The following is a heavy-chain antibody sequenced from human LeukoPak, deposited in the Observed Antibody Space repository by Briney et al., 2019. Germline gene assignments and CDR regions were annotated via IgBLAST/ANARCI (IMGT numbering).Heavy chain of an antibody. Sequence: PGGSLRLSCAASGFTFSSYSMNWVRQAPGKGLEWVSSISSSSSYIYYADSVKGRFTISRDNSKNTLYLRMNSLRAEDTAVYYCAKDPGYYYDSSGLSWGQGTLVTVSS. D-gene: IGHD3-22*01. J-gene: IGHJ4*02. CDR2: ISSSSSYI. V-gene: IGHV3-21*01. CDR1: GFTFSSYS. CDR3: AKDPGYYYDSSGLS.